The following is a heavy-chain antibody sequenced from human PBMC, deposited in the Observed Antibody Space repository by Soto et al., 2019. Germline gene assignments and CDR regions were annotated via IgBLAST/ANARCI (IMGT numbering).Heavy chain of an antibody. CDR2: IIPIFGTA. CDR1: GGTFSSYA. Sequence: AAVHVSCKSRGGTFSSYAISWVRQAPGQGLEWMGGIIPIFGTANYAQKFQGRVTITADESTSTAYMELSSLRSEDTAVYYCARSSGRDCGGDCSTDAFDIWGQGTMVTVSS. D-gene: IGHD2-21*02. J-gene: IGHJ3*02. CDR3: ARSSGRDCGGDCSTDAFDI. V-gene: IGHV1-69*01.